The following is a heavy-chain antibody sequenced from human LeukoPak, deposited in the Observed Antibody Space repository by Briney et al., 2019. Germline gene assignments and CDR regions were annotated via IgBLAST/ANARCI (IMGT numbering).Heavy chain of an antibody. Sequence: ASVKVSCKASGYTFTSYGISWVRQAPGQGLEWMGWMNPNSGNTGYAQKFQGRVTMTRNTSISTAYMELSSLRSEDTAVYYCARVPSWSWGQGTLVTVSS. V-gene: IGHV1-8*02. CDR3: ARVPSWS. J-gene: IGHJ5*02. CDR1: GYTFTSYG. CDR2: MNPNSGNT. D-gene: IGHD6-13*01.